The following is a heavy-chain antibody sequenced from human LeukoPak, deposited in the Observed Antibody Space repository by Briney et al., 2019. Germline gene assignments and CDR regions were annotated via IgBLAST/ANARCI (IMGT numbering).Heavy chain of an antibody. CDR1: GYTFTSYG. CDR3: ARFHPLNSDMDV. CDR2: ISAYNGNT. V-gene: IGHV1-18*01. Sequence: ASVKVSCRASGYTFTSYGISWVRQAPGQGLEWMGWISAYNGNTNYAQKLQGRVTMTTDTSTSTAYMELRSLRSDDTAVYYCARFHPLNSDMDVWGKGTTVTVSS. D-gene: IGHD4-23*01. J-gene: IGHJ6*03.